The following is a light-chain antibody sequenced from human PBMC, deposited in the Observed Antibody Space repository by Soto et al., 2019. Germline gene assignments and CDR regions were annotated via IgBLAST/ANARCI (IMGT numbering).Light chain of an antibody. CDR3: SSYSRTSRYV. Sequence: QSVLTQPPSVSGAPGQSVTISCTGTSSDVGKYDRVSWYQQLPRTAPMLILYEVTNRPSGVLARFSGSKSGNTSSLTISVLLAEDEADYYCSSYSRTSRYVFGAGTKVTVL. CDR2: EVT. J-gene: IGLJ1*01. V-gene: IGLV2-18*02. CDR1: SSDVGKYDR.